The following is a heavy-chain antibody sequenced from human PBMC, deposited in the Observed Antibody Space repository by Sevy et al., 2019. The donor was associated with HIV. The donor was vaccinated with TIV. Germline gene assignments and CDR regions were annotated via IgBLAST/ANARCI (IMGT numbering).Heavy chain of an antibody. CDR3: ARDPLGTGTTWGAFDI. Sequence: GGSLRLSCAASGFTVSSNYMSWVRQAPGKGLEWVSVIYSGGSTYYADSVKGRFTISRDNSKNTLYLQMNSLRAEETAVYYCARDPLGTGTTWGAFDIWGQGTMVTVSS. D-gene: IGHD1-1*01. CDR2: IYSGGST. CDR1: GFTVSSNY. V-gene: IGHV3-53*01. J-gene: IGHJ3*02.